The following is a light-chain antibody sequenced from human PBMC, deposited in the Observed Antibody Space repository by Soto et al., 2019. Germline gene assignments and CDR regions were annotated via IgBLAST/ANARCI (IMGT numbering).Light chain of an antibody. CDR3: MQALQSLT. V-gene: IGKV2-28*01. Sequence: EIVMTQSPLTLPVTPGEPASISCRSSQSLLYNNTYNYLDWYVQKPGQSPQLLIYFGSKWAPGVPDRVSGSGSGTDFTLKINSVEAEDVGTYYCMQALQSLTFGQGTRLEIQ. CDR2: FGS. J-gene: IGKJ5*01. CDR1: QSLLYNNTYNY.